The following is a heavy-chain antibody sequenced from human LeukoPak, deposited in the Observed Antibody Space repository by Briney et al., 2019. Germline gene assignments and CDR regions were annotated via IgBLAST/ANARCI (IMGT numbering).Heavy chain of an antibody. CDR1: GFTFSSYG. J-gene: IGHJ4*02. D-gene: IGHD3-10*01. V-gene: IGHV3-33*06. CDR3: AKTPMVRGPNGAYFDY. CDR2: IWYDGTNK. Sequence: PGGSLRLSCATSGFTFSSYGMHWVRQAPGKGLEWVAVIWYDGTNKHYADSVKGRFTISRDNSKGTLYLQMNSLRAEDTAVYYCAKTPMVRGPNGAYFDYWGQGTLVTVSS.